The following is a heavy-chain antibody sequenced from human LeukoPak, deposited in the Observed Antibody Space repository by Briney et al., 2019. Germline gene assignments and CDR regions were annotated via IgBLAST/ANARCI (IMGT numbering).Heavy chain of an antibody. CDR1: GFTFSNCW. CDR2: IKEDGSAK. J-gene: IGHJ4*02. D-gene: IGHD1-26*01. Sequence: GGSLRLSCEASGFTFSNCWMSWVRRAPGKGLEWVANIKEDGSAKYYVDSVKGRFTISRDNAKSSLYLQMNSLRAEDTSVYYCATYSGSSSMDFWGQGTLVTVSS. V-gene: IGHV3-7*01. CDR3: ATYSGSSSMDF.